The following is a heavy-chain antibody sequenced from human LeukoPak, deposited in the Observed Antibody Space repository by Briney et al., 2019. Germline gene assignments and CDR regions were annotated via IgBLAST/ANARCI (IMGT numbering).Heavy chain of an antibody. CDR1: GCTFSRCA. Sequence: GGSLSLSCSAPGCTFSRCAMHWVRQAPGKGLEYVSAISSNGGSTYYADSVKGRFTISRDNSKNTLYLQMSSLRAEDTAVYYCVKDGSGSYYTYYFDYWGQGTLVTVSS. J-gene: IGHJ4*02. V-gene: IGHV3-64D*06. D-gene: IGHD3-10*01. CDR3: VKDGSGSYYTYYFDY. CDR2: ISSNGGST.